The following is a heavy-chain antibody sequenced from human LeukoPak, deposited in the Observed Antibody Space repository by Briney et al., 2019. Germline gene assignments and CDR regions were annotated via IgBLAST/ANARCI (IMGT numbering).Heavy chain of an antibody. Sequence: PSETLSLTCTVSGGXISSSSAYWGWIRQPPGKGLEWIGSIYYSKNTYYNPSLKSRVTISADTSKNQFSLRLDSVSAADTAVYYCASPRGFSYGYFDHWGQGSLVTVSS. CDR2: IYYSKNT. J-gene: IGHJ4*02. D-gene: IGHD5-18*01. CDR1: GGXISSSSAY. CDR3: ASPRGFSYGYFDH. V-gene: IGHV4-39*01.